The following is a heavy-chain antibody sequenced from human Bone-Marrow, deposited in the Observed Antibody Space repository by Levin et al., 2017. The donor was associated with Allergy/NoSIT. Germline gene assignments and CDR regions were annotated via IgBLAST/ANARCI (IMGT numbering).Heavy chain of an antibody. Sequence: GESLKISCAASGFTFSSYSMNWVRQAPGKGLEWVSYISSSSSTIYYADSVKGRFTISRDNAKNSLYLQMNSLRAEDTAVYYCAREGIVVVVAATNYYYYYMDVWGKGTTVTVSS. J-gene: IGHJ6*03. CDR2: ISSSSSTI. CDR3: AREGIVVVVAATNYYYYYMDV. CDR1: GFTFSSYS. V-gene: IGHV3-48*01. D-gene: IGHD2-15*01.